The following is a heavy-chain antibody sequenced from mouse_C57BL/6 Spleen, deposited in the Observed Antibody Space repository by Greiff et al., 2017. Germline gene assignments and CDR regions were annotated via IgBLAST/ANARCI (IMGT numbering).Heavy chain of an antibody. V-gene: IGHV5-4*01. CDR2: ISDGGSYT. J-gene: IGHJ4*01. CDR3: ARDNGNYVGSMDY. D-gene: IGHD2-1*01. Sequence: EVKLMESGGGLVKPGGSLKLSCAASGFTFSSYAMSWVRQTPEKRLEWVATISDGGSYTYYPDNVKGRFTISRDKAKNNLYLQMSHLKSEDTAMYYCARDNGNYVGSMDYWGQGTSVTVSS. CDR1: GFTFSSYA.